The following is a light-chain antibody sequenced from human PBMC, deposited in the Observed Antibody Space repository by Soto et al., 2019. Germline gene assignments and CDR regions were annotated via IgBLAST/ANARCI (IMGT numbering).Light chain of an antibody. Sequence: DVPMTQSPSSLSASVGDSLTLTCRASQTVTSYLNWYQQKPGKAPKLLIYAASTLQSGVPSRFSGRGSGTEFTLTIISLQPEDFATYYCQQSYSFPKTFGRGTKVEVK. CDR2: AAS. CDR3: QQSYSFPKT. V-gene: IGKV1-39*01. CDR1: QTVTSY. J-gene: IGKJ1*01.